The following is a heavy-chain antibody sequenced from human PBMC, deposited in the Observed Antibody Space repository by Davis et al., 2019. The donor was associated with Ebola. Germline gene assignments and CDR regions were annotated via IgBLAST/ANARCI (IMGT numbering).Heavy chain of an antibody. V-gene: IGHV4-34*01. J-gene: IGHJ6*04. CDR2: INHSGST. Sequence: MPSETLSLTCAVYGGSFSGYYWSWIRQPPGKGLEWIGEINHSGSTNYNPSLKSRVTISVDTSKNQFSLKLNSVTAADTAVYYCARGDDYPFYMDVWGKGTAVTVSS. CDR3: ARGDDYPFYMDV. CDR1: GGSFSGYY. D-gene: IGHD3-16*01.